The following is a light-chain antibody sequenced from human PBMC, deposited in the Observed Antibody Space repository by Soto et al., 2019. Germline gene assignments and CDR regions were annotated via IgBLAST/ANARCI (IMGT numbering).Light chain of an antibody. CDR1: QSVTSN. J-gene: IGKJ5*01. Sequence: ILMTQSPSTLSVSPGERATLSCRASQSVTSNLAWYQQKPGQAPRLLIYETSSRATGIPDRFSGSGSGTDFTLTISSLEPEDFAVYYCQQRSNWHPITFGQGTRLEIK. CDR3: QQRSNWHPIT. CDR2: ETS. V-gene: IGKV3D-11*02.